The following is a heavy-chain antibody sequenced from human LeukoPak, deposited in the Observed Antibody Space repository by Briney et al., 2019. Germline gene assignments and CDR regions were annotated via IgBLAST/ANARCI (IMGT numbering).Heavy chain of an antibody. CDR1: GFTFSNAW. V-gene: IGHV3-15*01. Sequence: GGSLRLSCAASGFTFSNAWMSWVRQAPGKGLEWVGRIKSKTDGGTTDYAAPVTGRFTIPRDDSKNTLYLQMHSLKTEDTAVYYCTTEMASTESYYWGQGTLVTVSS. J-gene: IGHJ4*02. D-gene: IGHD5-24*01. CDR3: TTEMASTESYY. CDR2: IKSKTDGGTT.